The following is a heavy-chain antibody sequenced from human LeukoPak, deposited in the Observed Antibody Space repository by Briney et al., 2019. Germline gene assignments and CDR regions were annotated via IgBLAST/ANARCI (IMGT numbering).Heavy chain of an antibody. CDR2: IYHSGVT. CDR3: ARTSGRDTIFGVITPLDY. J-gene: IGHJ4*02. Sequence: PSETLSLTCAVSGYSISTGYYWGWIRQPPGKGLEWIGSIYHSGVTQDNPSLKSRVTISVDTSKNQFSLKLRSVTAADTAFYYCARTSGRDTIFGVITPLDYWGQGILVTVSS. CDR1: GYSISTGYY. D-gene: IGHD3-3*01. V-gene: IGHV4-38-2*01.